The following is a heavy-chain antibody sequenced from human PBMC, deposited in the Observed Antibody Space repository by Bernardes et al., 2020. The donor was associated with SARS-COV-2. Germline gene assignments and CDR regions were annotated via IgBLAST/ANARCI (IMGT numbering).Heavy chain of an antibody. Sequence: AAAQAFCKASGYTFTGYYMHWVRQAPGQGLEWMGWINPNSGGTNYAQKFQGRVTMTRDTSISTAYMELSRLRSDDTAVYYCARGEGSNYAWGYYGMDVWGQGTTVTVSS. J-gene: IGHJ6*02. CDR2: INPNSGGT. V-gene: IGHV1-2*02. CDR1: GYTFTGYY. D-gene: IGHD4-4*01. CDR3: ARGEGSNYAWGYYGMDV.